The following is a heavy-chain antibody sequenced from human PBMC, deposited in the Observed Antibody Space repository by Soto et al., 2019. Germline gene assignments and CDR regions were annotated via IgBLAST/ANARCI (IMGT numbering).Heavy chain of an antibody. CDR2: INHSGST. D-gene: IGHD3-3*01. CDR3: ARGGYYDFWSGRKDNWFDP. Sequence: SETLSLTCAVYGGSFSGYYWSWIRQPPGKGLEWIGEINHSGSTNYNPSLKSRVTISVDTSKNQFSLKLSSVTAADTAVYYCARGGYYDFWSGRKDNWFDPWGQGTLVTVSS. V-gene: IGHV4-34*01. J-gene: IGHJ5*02. CDR1: GGSFSGYY.